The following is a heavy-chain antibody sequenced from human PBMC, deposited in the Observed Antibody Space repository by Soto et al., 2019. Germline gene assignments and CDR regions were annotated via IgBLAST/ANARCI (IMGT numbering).Heavy chain of an antibody. J-gene: IGHJ6*02. CDR1: GGSISSSNW. CDR2: IYHSGST. D-gene: IGHD6-13*01. CDR3: ARGGLAAAGTTDYYGMDV. V-gene: IGHV4-4*02. Sequence: ETLSLTCAVSGGSISSSNWWSWVRQPPGKGLEWIGEIYHSGSTNYNPSLKSRVTISVDKSKNQFSLKLSSVTAADTAVYYCARGGLAAAGTTDYYGMDVWGQGTTVTVSS.